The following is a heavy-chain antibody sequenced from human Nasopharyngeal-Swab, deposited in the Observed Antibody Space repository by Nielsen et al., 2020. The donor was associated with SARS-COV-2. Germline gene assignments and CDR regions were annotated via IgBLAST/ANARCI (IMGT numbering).Heavy chain of an antibody. J-gene: IGHJ4*02. Sequence: GGSLRLSCAASGFTFSDSAIHWVRQAPGKGLEWVSGISGSGGNTYYADSVKGRFTISRDNSMETLYLQMNSLRVEDTAVYYCAKGVGYGDTGCFDEWGQGTLVTASS. CDR3: AKGVGYGDTGCFDE. D-gene: IGHD4-17*01. CDR2: ISGSGGNT. V-gene: IGHV3-23*01. CDR1: GFTFSDSA.